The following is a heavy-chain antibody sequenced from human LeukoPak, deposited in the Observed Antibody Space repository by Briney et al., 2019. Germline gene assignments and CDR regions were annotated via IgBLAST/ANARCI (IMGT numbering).Heavy chain of an antibody. CDR3: ARVPRGGTLPFDY. CDR1: GFTFSSYS. V-gene: IGHV3-21*01. D-gene: IGHD1-14*01. CDR2: ISSSSSYI. Sequence: GGSLRLSCAASGFTFSSYSMNWVRQAPGKGLEWVSSISSSSSYIYYADSVKGRFTISRDNAKNSLYLQMNSLRAEDTAVYYCARVPRGGTLPFDYWGQGTLVTVSS. J-gene: IGHJ4*02.